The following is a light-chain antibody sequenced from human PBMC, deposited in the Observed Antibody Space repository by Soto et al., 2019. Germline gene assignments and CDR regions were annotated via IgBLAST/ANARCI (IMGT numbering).Light chain of an antibody. J-gene: IGKJ5*01. Sequence: EIVLTQSPGTLSLSPGERVTLSCRASQSVSSSYLAWYQQKPGQAPRLLIYDTSNRATGIPARISGSGPGTDFTLTISSLEPEDFAVYYCQQRSNWPITFGQGTRLGI. CDR2: DTS. V-gene: IGKV3D-20*02. CDR3: QQRSNWPIT. CDR1: QSVSSSY.